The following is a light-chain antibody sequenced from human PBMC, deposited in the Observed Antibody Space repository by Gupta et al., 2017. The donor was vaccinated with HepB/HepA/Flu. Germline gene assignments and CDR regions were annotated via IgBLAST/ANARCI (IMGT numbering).Light chain of an antibody. V-gene: IGKV4-1*01. CDR3: QQYHTIPWT. CDR2: WAS. CDR1: QSVLYSSNNNNY. Sequence: DIVMTQSPASLAVSLGERATINCKSSQSVLYSSNNNNYLSGYQQKPGEPPKVLIYWASAREYGGPDRLSASGSGTDCTLPISSLQPEDVAVDYCQQYHTIPWTFGQGTKVEIK. J-gene: IGKJ1*01.